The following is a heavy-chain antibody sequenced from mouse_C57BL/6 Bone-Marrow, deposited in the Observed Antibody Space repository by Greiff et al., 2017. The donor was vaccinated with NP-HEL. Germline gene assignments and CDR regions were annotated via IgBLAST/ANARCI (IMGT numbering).Heavy chain of an antibody. CDR3: AREGGLRRRTYAMDY. V-gene: IGHV5-16*01. D-gene: IGHD2-4*01. CDR2: INYDGSST. Sequence: DVHLVESEGGLVQPGSSMQLSCTASGFTFSDYYMAWVRQVPEKGLEWVANINYDGSSTYYLDSLKSRFIISRDNAKNILYLQMSSLKSEDTATYYCAREGGLRRRTYAMDYWGQGTSVTVSS. CDR1: GFTFSDYY. J-gene: IGHJ4*01.